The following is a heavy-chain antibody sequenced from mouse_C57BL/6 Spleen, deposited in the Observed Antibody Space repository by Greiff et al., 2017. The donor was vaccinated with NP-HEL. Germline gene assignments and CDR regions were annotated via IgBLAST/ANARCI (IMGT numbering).Heavy chain of an antibody. Sequence: VHVKQSGPELVKPGASVKISCKASGYSFTDYNMNWVKQSNGKSLEWIGVINPNYGTTSYNQKFKGKATLTVDQSSSTAYMQLNSLTSEDSAVYYCARGDYDDWYFDVWGTGTTVTVSS. V-gene: IGHV1-39*01. CDR2: INPNYGTT. D-gene: IGHD2-4*01. J-gene: IGHJ1*03. CDR3: ARGDYDDWYFDV. CDR1: GYSFTDYN.